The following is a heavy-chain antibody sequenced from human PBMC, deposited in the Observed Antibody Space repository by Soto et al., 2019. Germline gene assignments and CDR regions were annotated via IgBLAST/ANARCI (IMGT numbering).Heavy chain of an antibody. V-gene: IGHV4-59*01. Sequence: ETLSLTCTVSGGSISSYYWSWIRQPPGKGLEGIGYIYYSGSTNYNPSLKSRVTISVDTSKNQFSLKLSSVTAADTAVYYCARDRGNYDSSRYYLREWYFDYWGQGTLVTVSS. CDR1: GGSISSYY. CDR3: ARDRGNYDSSRYYLREWYFDY. CDR2: IYYSGST. J-gene: IGHJ4*02. D-gene: IGHD3-22*01.